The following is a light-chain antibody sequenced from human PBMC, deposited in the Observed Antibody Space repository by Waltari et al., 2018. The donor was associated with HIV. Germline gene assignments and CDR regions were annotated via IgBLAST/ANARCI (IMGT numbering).Light chain of an antibody. J-gene: IGLJ3*02. Sequence: QSALTQPASVSGSPGQSITISCTGTSSDVGVYDYVSWYQHHPGTAPKLMIFEVSYRPSGVSSRFSGSKSGNTASLTISGLRAEDEADYYCSSYTTSSTLVVFGGGTRLTVL. CDR3: SSYTTSSTLVV. CDR1: SSDVGVYDY. CDR2: EVS. V-gene: IGLV2-14*01.